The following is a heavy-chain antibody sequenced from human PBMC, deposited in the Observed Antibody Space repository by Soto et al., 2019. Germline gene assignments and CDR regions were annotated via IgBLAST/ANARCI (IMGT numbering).Heavy chain of an antibody. CDR3: ARDRTTVTTFYASYYYGMDV. D-gene: IGHD4-17*01. V-gene: IGHV3-48*02. J-gene: IGHJ6*02. CDR1: GFTFSSYS. Sequence: VGSLRLSCAASGFTFSSYSMNWVRQAPGKGLEWVSYISSSSSTIYYADSVKGRFTISRDNAKNSLYLQMNSLRDEDTAVYYCARDRTTVTTFYASYYYGMDVWGQGTTVTVSS. CDR2: ISSSSSTI.